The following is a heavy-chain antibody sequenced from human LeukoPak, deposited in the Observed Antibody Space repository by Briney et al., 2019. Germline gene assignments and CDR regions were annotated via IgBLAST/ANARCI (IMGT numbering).Heavy chain of an antibody. J-gene: IGHJ1*01. CDR1: GFTLSSYS. V-gene: IGHV3-21*01. Sequence: GGSMRLACAASGFTLSSYSMEWVRQAPGKGLEWVSSISSSSNHIYYGDSVKGRFTXSRDNGEHSLYLLLNCLRAEDTAVYVCXXGXXXXXXWGXGTLXTVSS. CDR2: ISSSSNHI. CDR3: XXGXXXXXX.